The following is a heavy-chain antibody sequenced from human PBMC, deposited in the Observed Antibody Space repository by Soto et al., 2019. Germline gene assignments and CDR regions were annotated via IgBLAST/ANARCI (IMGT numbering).Heavy chain of an antibody. V-gene: IGHV4-30-4*01. D-gene: IGHD4-17*01. Sequence: SETLSLTCTVSGGSISSGDYYWSWIRQPPGKGLEWIGYIYYSGSTYYNPSLKSRVTISVDTSKNQFSLKLSSVTAADTAVYYCARGWGPYGGNSRDNWFDPWGQGNLVTVS. CDR3: ARGWGPYGGNSRDNWFDP. CDR1: GGSISSGDYY. CDR2: IYYSGST. J-gene: IGHJ5*02.